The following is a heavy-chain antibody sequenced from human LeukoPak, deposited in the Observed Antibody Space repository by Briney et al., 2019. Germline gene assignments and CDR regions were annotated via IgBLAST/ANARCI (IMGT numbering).Heavy chain of an antibody. CDR2: TSGNSNYI. CDR3: ARDRTSVIAPNWFDP. CDR1: GFTFSSYS. V-gene: IGHV3-21*01. J-gene: IGHJ5*02. Sequence: PGGSLRLSCAASGFTFSSYSMNWVRQAPGKGLEWVSSTSGNSNYISYADSVKGRFSISRDNAEDSVYLQMNSLRPEDTAVYYCARDRTSVIAPNWFDPWGQGSLVTVSS. D-gene: IGHD4-23*01.